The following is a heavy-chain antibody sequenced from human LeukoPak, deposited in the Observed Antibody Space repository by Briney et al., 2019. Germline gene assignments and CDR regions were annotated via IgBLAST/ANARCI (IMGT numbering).Heavy chain of an antibody. V-gene: IGHV1-2*02. CDR1: GYTFTGYY. CDR2: INPYSGGT. Sequence: ASVKVSCKASGYTFTGYYMHWVRQAPGQGRDWMGWINPYSGGTNYAQKFQGRVTMTRDTSISTAYMELSRLRSDDTAVYYFARDQGGGDGYSYFDYWGQGTLVTVSS. D-gene: IGHD3-16*01. CDR3: ARDQGGGDGYSYFDY. J-gene: IGHJ4*02.